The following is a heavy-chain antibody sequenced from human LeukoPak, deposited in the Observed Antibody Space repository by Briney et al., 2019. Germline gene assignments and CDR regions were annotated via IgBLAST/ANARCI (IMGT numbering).Heavy chain of an antibody. Sequence: GGSLRLSCVASGLTFSTYGMHWVRQAPGKGLEWVAFIRYDGRDKYYADSVKGRFTISRDNSKNTLYLQMNSLRADDTAVYYCAKVAYYYGSGSYLGYWGQGTLVTVSS. CDR2: IRYDGRDK. D-gene: IGHD3-10*01. V-gene: IGHV3-30*02. CDR3: AKVAYYYGSGSYLGY. CDR1: GLTFSTYG. J-gene: IGHJ4*02.